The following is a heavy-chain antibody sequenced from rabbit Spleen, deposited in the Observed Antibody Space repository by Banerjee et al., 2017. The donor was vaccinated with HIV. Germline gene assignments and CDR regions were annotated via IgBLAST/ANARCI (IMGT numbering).Heavy chain of an antibody. D-gene: IGHD2-1*01. J-gene: IGHJ4*01. Sequence: QSLEESGGDLVKPGASLTLTCTASGFSFSSSYYMCWVRQAPGKGLEWVACIFTGASGGAYYATWAKGRFTVSITSSTTVTLQMTSLTAADTATYFCARGSATMTMVITGYYFNLWGPGTLVTVS. CDR3: ARGSATMTMVITGYYFNL. CDR2: IFTGASGGA. V-gene: IGHV1S40*01. CDR1: GFSFSSSYY.